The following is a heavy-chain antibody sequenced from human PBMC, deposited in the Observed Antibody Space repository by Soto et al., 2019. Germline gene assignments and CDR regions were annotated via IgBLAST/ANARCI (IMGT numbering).Heavy chain of an antibody. Sequence: QVQLVESGGGVVQPGRSLRLSCAASGFTFSSYGMHWVRQAPGKGLEWVAVIWYDGSNKYYADSVKGRFTISRDNSKNTLYLQMNSLRAEDTAVSYCARAKYSGYDAVYFDYWGQGTLVTVSS. CDR1: GFTFSSYG. J-gene: IGHJ4*02. CDR2: IWYDGSNK. D-gene: IGHD5-12*01. V-gene: IGHV3-33*01. CDR3: ARAKYSGYDAVYFDY.